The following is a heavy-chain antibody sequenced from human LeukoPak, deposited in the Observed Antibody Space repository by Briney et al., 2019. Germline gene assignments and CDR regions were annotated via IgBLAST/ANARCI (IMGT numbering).Heavy chain of an antibody. CDR1: GFTFSSYG. Sequence: GGSLRLSCAASGFTFSSYGMHWVRQAPGKGLEWVAVISYDGSNKYYADSVKGRFTISRDNSKNTLYLQMNSLRAEDTAVYYCAKVSGVSIVGAYDYWGQGTLVTVSS. V-gene: IGHV3-30*18. J-gene: IGHJ4*02. D-gene: IGHD1-26*01. CDR3: AKVSGVSIVGAYDY. CDR2: ISYDGSNK.